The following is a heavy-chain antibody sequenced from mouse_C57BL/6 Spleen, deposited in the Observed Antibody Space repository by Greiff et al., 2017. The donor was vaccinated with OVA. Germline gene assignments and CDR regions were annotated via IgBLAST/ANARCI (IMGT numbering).Heavy chain of an antibody. J-gene: IGHJ4*01. CDR3: ARHGHYYGSSYGGAMDD. CDR1: GFTFSSYG. D-gene: IGHD1-1*01. CDR2: ISSGGSYT. V-gene: IGHV5-6*02. Sequence: DVMLVESGGDLVKPGGSLKLSCAASGFTFSSYGMSWVRQTPDKRLEWVATISSGGSYTYYPDSVKGRFTISRDNAKNTLYLQMSSLKSEDTAMYYCARHGHYYGSSYGGAMDDWGQGTSGTVSS.